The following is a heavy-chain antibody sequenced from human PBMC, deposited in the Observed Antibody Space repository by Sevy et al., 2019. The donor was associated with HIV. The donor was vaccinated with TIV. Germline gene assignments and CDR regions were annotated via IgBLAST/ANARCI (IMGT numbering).Heavy chain of an antibody. CDR1: GFTFNSYA. CDR2: ISSNGGNT. V-gene: IGHV3-64*01. J-gene: IGHJ3*02. Sequence: GGSLRLSCAASGFTFNSYAMHWVRQAPGKGLEYVSAISSNGGNTYYANSLKGRFTISRDNSNNTLYLQMGSLRAEDMAVYYCARTIFGVVNDALDIWGQGTMVTVSS. CDR3: ARTIFGVVNDALDI. D-gene: IGHD3-3*01.